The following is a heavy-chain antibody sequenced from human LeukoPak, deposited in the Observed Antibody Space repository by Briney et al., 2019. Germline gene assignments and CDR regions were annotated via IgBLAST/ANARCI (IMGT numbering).Heavy chain of an antibody. CDR2: ISWNSGSI. D-gene: IGHD4-23*01. CDR3: AKEVGTFDY. Sequence: GGSLRLSCAASGFTFDDYAMHWVRHVPGKGLEWVSGISWNSGSIGYADSVRGRFTISRDNAKNSLYLQMNSLRVEDTALYYCAKEVGTFDYWGQGTLVTVSS. CDR1: GFTFDDYA. J-gene: IGHJ4*02. V-gene: IGHV3-9*01.